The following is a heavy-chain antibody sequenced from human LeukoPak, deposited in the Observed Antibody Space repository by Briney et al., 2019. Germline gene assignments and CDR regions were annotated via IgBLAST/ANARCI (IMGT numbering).Heavy chain of an antibody. CDR1: GGSIXSYY. CDR3: ARHPRFDY. Sequence: XETLSLTCTVXGGSIXSYYWSWIRQPPGKGLEWIGYIYYSGSTNYNPSLKSRVTISVDTSKNQFSLKLSSVTAADTAVYYCARHPRFDYWGQGTLVTVSS. CDR2: IYYSGST. J-gene: IGHJ4*02. V-gene: IGHV4-59*08.